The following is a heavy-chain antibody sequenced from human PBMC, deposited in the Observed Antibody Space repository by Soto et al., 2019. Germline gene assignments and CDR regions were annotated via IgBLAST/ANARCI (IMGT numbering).Heavy chain of an antibody. Sequence: PSETLSLTCTVSGGSISSSSYYWGWIRQPPGKGLEWIGSIYYSGSTHYNPSLKSRVTISVDTSKNQFSLKLSSVTAADTAVYYCARQGSGSSSYMDVWGKGTTVTVSS. J-gene: IGHJ6*03. D-gene: IGHD3-10*01. V-gene: IGHV4-39*01. CDR1: GGSISSSSYY. CDR3: ARQGSGSSSYMDV. CDR2: IYYSGST.